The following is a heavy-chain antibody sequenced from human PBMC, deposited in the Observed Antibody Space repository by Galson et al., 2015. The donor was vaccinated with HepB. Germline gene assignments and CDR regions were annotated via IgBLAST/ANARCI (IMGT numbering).Heavy chain of an antibody. Sequence: SVKVSCKASGYTFTSYDINWVRQATGQGLEWMGWMNPNSGNTGYAQKFQGRVTMTRNTSISTAYMELSSLRSEDTAVYYCARGRRMRIQLWLHDFDYWGQGTLVTVSS. J-gene: IGHJ4*02. CDR3: ARGRRMRIQLWLHDFDY. D-gene: IGHD5-18*01. CDR2: MNPNSGNT. CDR1: GYTFTSYD. V-gene: IGHV1-8*01.